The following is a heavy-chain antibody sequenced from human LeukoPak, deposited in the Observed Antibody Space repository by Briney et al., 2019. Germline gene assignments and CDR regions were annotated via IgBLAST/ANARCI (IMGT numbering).Heavy chain of an antibody. Sequence: GGSLRLSCIPSGFTFSSYSMNWFRQAPGKGLEWVAVISYDGSNKYYADSLKGRFTISRDNSKNTLYLQMNSLRAEDTAVYYCAKDSVSGRARRANSFDYWGQGTLVTVSS. CDR2: ISYDGSNK. V-gene: IGHV3-30*18. J-gene: IGHJ4*02. CDR3: AKDSVSGRARRANSFDY. CDR1: GFTFSSYS. D-gene: IGHD1-26*01.